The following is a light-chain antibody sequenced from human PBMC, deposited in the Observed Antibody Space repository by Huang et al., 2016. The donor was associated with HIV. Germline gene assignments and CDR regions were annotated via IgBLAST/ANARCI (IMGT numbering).Light chain of an antibody. CDR2: DAS. CDR3: QQYGSTPLT. CDR1: QSVTGNH. J-gene: IGKJ4*01. V-gene: IGKV3D-20*01. Sequence: EIVLTQTPATLSLSPGEGVTLSCGASQSVTGNHLAGYQKKPGLAPRLLIYDASSRATGIPDRFSGSGSGTDFTLSSSRLEPEDFAVYYCQQYGSTPLTFGGGTKVEIK.